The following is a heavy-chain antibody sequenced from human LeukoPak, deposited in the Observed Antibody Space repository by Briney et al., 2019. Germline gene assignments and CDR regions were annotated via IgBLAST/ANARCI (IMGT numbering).Heavy chain of an antibody. CDR1: GFTFSSYA. V-gene: IGHV3-30*04. Sequence: QPGGSLRLSCAASGFTFSSYAMPWVRQAPGKGLEWVAVISYDGSNKYYADSVKGRFTISRDNSKNTPYLQMNSLRAEDTAVYYCASSIAAANYGMDVWGQGTTVTVSS. CDR2: ISYDGSNK. CDR3: ASSIAAANYGMDV. D-gene: IGHD6-13*01. J-gene: IGHJ6*02.